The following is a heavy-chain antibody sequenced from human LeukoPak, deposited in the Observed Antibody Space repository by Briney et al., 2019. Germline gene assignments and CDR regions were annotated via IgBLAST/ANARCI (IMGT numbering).Heavy chain of an antibody. CDR3: ARDPYSGSYGDSYYYYMDV. V-gene: IGHV3-21*01. Sequence: GGSLRLSCAASGFSFSSYNMNWVRQAPGKGLEWVSSITTSSTYTFYADSVKGRFTISRDNAKDSLYLQMNSLRAEDTAVYYCARDPYSGSYGDSYYYYMDVWGKGTTVTISS. J-gene: IGHJ6*03. CDR2: ITTSSTYT. CDR1: GFSFSSYN. D-gene: IGHD1-26*01.